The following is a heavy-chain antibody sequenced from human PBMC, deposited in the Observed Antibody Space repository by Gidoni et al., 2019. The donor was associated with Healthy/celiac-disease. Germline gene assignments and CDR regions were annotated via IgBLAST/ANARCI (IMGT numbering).Heavy chain of an antibody. CDR2: TYYRSKWYN. V-gene: IGHV6-1*01. D-gene: IGHD3-22*01. Sequence: QVQLQQSGPGLVKPSQTLSLPCAISGDSFSSNSAAWNWIRQSPSRGLEWLGRTYYRSKWYNDYAVSVKSRITINPDTSKNQFSLQLNSVTPEDTAVYYCARGGFSRYYYDSSGYLLINWGQGTLVTVSS. CDR1: GDSFSSNSAA. CDR3: ARGGFSRYYYDSSGYLLIN. J-gene: IGHJ4*02.